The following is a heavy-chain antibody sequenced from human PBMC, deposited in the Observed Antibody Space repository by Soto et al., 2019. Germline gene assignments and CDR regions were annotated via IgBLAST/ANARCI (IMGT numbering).Heavy chain of an antibody. CDR2: IWYDGSKK. D-gene: IGHD2-8*02. V-gene: IGHV3-33*01. CDR3: ARDPYWDPGAFDI. CDR1: GFTFSSYR. Sequence: QVQLVESGGGVVQPGRSLRLSCAASGFTFSSYRMHWVRQAPGKGLEWVAGIWYDGSKKYYADSVKGRFTISRDNSKNTLYLPMNSRRAEGTAVYYCARDPYWDPGAFDIWGQGTMVHVSS. J-gene: IGHJ3*02.